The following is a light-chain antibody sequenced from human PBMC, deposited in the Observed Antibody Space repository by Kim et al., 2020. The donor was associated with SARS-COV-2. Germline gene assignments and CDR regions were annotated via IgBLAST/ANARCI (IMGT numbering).Light chain of an antibody. CDR2: GKN. V-gene: IGLV3-19*01. CDR3: NSRDSSTKPWL. J-gene: IGLJ3*02. CDR1: SLRSYY. Sequence: SSELTQDPAVSVALGQTVRITCQGDSLRSYYASWYQQKPGQAPVLVIYGKNTRPSGIPDRFSGSSSGNTASLTITVAQAEDEADYYCNSRDSSTKPWLFG.